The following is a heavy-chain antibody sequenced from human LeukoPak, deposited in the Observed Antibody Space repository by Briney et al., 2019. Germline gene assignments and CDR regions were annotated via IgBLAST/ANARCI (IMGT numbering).Heavy chain of an antibody. Sequence: SETLSLTCAVSGGSFSGYFWTWIRQPPGKRLEWTGDINHSGTTNYNPSLKSRVTISVDTSKNQFSLKLSSVTAADTAVYYCVSTRYSGYDFYFDYWGQGTLVTVSS. V-gene: IGHV4-34*01. J-gene: IGHJ4*02. CDR3: VSTRYSGYDFYFDY. CDR1: GGSFSGYF. CDR2: INHSGTT. D-gene: IGHD5-12*01.